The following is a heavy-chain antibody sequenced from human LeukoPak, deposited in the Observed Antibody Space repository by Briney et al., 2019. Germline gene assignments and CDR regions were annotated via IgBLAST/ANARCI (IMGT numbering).Heavy chain of an antibody. CDR2: INAGNGDT. CDR3: ARDDCGDTCYPGGY. V-gene: IGHV1-3*01. D-gene: IGHD2-21*01. Sequence: ASVKVSCKASGYTFTNYVVHWVRQAPGQRPEWMGWINAGNGDTKYSQNFQGRVTITRDTTASTAYMELSSLTSEDTALYYCARDDCGDTCYPGGYWGQGTLVTVSS. CDR1: GYTFTNYV. J-gene: IGHJ4*02.